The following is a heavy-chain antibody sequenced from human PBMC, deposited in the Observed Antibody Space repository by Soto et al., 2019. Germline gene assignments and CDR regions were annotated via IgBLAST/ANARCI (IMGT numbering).Heavy chain of an antibody. Sequence: QVQLVQSGAEVKNPGASVRVSCKASGYTFTSYGITWVRQAPGQGLEWMGWISGYNGDTKYAQKFQGRVTMTTDTVTSTAYMQLRSLRSDDTAVYYCARVGIVVLVAALEDFGNWFDPWGQGTLVTVSS. CDR2: ISGYNGDT. D-gene: IGHD2-15*01. V-gene: IGHV1-18*01. J-gene: IGHJ5*02. CDR1: GYTFTSYG. CDR3: ARVGIVVLVAALEDFGNWFDP.